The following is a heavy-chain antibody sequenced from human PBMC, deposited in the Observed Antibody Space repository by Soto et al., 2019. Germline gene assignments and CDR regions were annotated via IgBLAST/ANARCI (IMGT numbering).Heavy chain of an antibody. J-gene: IGHJ5*02. CDR1: GFTFRSYA. Sequence: GGSLRLSCSASGFTFRSYAIHWVRQAPGKGLEYVSALSGDGRSTYYADSVKGRFTVFRDNSKNTLFLQMSSLRVEDTAVYCCVKGNWAYSYNNWFDPWGQGTLVTVS. D-gene: IGHD5-18*01. CDR2: LSGDGRST. CDR3: VKGNWAYSYNNWFDP. V-gene: IGHV3-64D*06.